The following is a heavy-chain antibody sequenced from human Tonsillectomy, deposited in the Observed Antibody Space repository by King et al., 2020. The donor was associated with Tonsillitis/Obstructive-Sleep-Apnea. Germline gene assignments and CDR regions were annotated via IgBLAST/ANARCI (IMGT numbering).Heavy chain of an antibody. Sequence: VQLQQWGAGLLKPSETLSLTCAVYGGSFSDYYWGLSRQPAGKGLEWIGEINHSGSTNYNTSLKSGVTISVDTSKNQFSLKLSSVTAADTAVYYCAREGKEGYYDFWSAYFDYWGQGTLVTVSS. D-gene: IGHD3-3*01. CDR2: INHSGST. V-gene: IGHV4-34*01. CDR3: AREGKEGYYDFWSAYFDY. CDR1: GGSFSDYY. J-gene: IGHJ4*02.